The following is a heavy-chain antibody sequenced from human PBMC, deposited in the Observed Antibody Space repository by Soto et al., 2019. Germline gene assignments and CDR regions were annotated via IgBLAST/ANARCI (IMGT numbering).Heavy chain of an antibody. CDR2: ISDGGTA. V-gene: IGHV3-15*05. CDR1: GFTFSSYA. Sequence: GGSLRLSCAGSGFTFSSYAFHWVRQAPGKGLEWVAVISDGGTADYAAPLKGRLTISRDDSRDTLFLQMNSLKTEDTAVYYCTTDTVCDYWGQGALVTVSS. D-gene: IGHD3-16*01. J-gene: IGHJ4*02. CDR3: TTDTVCDY.